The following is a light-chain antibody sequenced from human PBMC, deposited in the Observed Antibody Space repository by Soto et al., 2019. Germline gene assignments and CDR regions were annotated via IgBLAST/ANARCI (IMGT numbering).Light chain of an antibody. CDR1: SSDVGGYNY. J-gene: IGLJ3*02. CDR2: DVS. V-gene: IGLV2-11*01. CDR3: CSSAGTYTSV. Sequence: QSALTQPRSVSGSHGQSVTISCTGTSSDVGGYNYVSWYQQHPGKAPKLMISDVSKRPSGVPDRFSGSKSGNTASLTISGLQAEDEADYYCCSSAGTYTSVFGGGTKVTVL.